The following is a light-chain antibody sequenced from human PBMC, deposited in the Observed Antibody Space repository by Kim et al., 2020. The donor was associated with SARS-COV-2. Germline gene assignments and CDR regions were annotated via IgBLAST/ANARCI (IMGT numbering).Light chain of an antibody. Sequence: APGKPTGFAVGESIIGDKSLCCYRQKPGKCPGLVINYHSDRPSGIPERFSGSTSGNTATLAISRVEAGDEADYSCHVWDTSSDHWVFGGGTQLTVL. CDR3: HVWDTSSDHWV. CDR1: IIGDKS. CDR2: YHS. V-gene: IGLV3-21*04. J-gene: IGLJ3*02.